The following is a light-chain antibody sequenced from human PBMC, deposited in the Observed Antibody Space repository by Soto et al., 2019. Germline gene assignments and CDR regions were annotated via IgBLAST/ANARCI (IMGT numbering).Light chain of an antibody. J-gene: IGLJ1*01. CDR2: ASS. Sequence: QSALTQPASVSGSPGQSITISCTGTSSDVGGYNNVSWYQHHAGKAPRLMIYASSNRPSGVSHRFSGSRSGNTASLTISGLQAEDEADYYCSSYTSGTTLYVFGTGTKVTVL. V-gene: IGLV2-14*01. CDR3: SSYTSGTTLYV. CDR1: SSDVGGYNN.